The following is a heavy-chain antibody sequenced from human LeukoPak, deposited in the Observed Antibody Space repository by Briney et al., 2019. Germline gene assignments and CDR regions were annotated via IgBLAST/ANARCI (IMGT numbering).Heavy chain of an antibody. CDR2: IGSSGNTI. CDR1: GFTFSGYI. CDR3: ARGQWLDY. J-gene: IGHJ4*02. Sequence: GGSLRLSCAASGFTFSGYIMNWVRQAPGKGLEWVSFIGSSGNTIYYADSVKGRFTVSRDNAKNSLYLQMNSLRAEDTAVYYCARGQWLDYWGQGTLVTVSS. V-gene: IGHV3-48*01. D-gene: IGHD6-19*01.